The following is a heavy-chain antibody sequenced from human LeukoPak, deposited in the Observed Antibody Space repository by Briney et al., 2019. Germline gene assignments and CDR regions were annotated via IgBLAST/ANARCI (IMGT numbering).Heavy chain of an antibody. J-gene: IGHJ4*02. CDR2: ISFSVNTK. Sequence: GGSLRLSCAASGFTFSDYSMNWVRHAPGKGLEWVSYISFSVNTKYYGDSVKGRFTISRDNAKNSLYLHMDSLRAEGTAVYYCARGAYSSGWAYFDHWGQGTLVTVSS. D-gene: IGHD6-19*01. V-gene: IGHV3-48*04. CDR1: GFTFSDYS. CDR3: ARGAYSSGWAYFDH.